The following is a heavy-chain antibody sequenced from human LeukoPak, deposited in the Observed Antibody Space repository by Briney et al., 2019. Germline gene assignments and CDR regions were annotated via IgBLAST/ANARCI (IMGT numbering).Heavy chain of an antibody. D-gene: IGHD5-18*01. CDR3: ATRGDKYGSHY. Sequence: PGGSLRLSCAASGFSFSDSAMHWVRQASGKGLEWVAHVRTKTDRYATTYSASVQGRFTISRDDSKNAAYLQMNSLKSEDTAVYYCATRGDKYGSHYWGQGTLVTVSS. J-gene: IGHJ4*02. CDR2: VRTKTDRYAT. V-gene: IGHV3-73*01. CDR1: GFSFSDSA.